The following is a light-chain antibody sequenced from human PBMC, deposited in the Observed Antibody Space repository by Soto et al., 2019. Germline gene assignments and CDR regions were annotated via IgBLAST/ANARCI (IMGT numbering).Light chain of an antibody. V-gene: IGKV1-5*01. CDR3: QQYKSYPQT. CDR2: DAS. CDR1: LSLSNW. Sequence: DIQMTQSPYSLSASAGARVTITCRASLSLSNWVAWYQQKTGNAPKLLIYDASSLESGVPSRVSGSGSGSEFTLTISGLQTDDCATYDCQQYKSYPQTFGQGTKVDIK. J-gene: IGKJ1*01.